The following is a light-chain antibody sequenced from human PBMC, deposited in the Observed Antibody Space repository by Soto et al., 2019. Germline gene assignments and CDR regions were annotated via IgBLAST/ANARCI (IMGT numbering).Light chain of an antibody. CDR3: ATWNDGVFV. CDR1: TSNIGRST. CDR2: SNT. V-gene: IGLV1-44*01. J-gene: IGLJ1*01. Sequence: QSVLTQPPSASGTPGQRVTISWSGSTSNIGRSTVSWYQQFPGAAPKLLIYSNTQRPLGVPVRFSGSKSDTSASLAISGLQSEDEADYYCATWNDGVFVFGIGTKGTVL.